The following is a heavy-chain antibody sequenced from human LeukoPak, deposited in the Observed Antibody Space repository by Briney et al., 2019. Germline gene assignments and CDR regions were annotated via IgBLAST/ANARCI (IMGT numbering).Heavy chain of an antibody. CDR3: AKSGIATRDSH. CDR2: ISGSGGST. J-gene: IGHJ4*02. D-gene: IGHD6-13*01. V-gene: IGHV3-23*01. Sequence: TGGSLRLSCAASGFTFSRYAMSWVRQAPGKGLEWVSAISGSGGSTYYADSVKGRFTISRDNSKNTLYLQMNSLRAEDTAVYYCAKSGIATRDSHWGQGTLVTVSS. CDR1: GFTFSRYA.